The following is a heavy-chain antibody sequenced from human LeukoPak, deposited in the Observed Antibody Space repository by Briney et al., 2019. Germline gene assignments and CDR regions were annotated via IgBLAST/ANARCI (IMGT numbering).Heavy chain of an antibody. CDR2: ISGSGGST. J-gene: IGHJ4*02. CDR3: AKSLGVVRGVYL. D-gene: IGHD3-10*01. V-gene: IGHV3-23*01. CDR1: GFTFSSYA. Sequence: GGSLRLSCAASGFTFSSYAMSWVRQAPGKGLEWVSAISGSGGSTYYADSVKGRFTISRDNSKSTLYLQMNSLRAEDTAVYYCAKSLGVVRGVYLWGQGTLVTVSS.